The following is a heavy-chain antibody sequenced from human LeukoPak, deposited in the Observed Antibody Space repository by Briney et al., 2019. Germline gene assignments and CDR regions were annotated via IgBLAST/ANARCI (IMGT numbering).Heavy chain of an antibody. Sequence: SETLSLTCTVSGGSISSYYWSWIRQPPGKGLEWIGYIYYSGSTNYNPSLKSRVTISVDTSKNQFSLKLSSVTAADTAVYYCARTARGCSSTSCYRGAFDIWGQGTMVTVSS. D-gene: IGHD2-2*02. CDR1: GGSISSYY. J-gene: IGHJ3*02. CDR3: ARTARGCSSTSCYRGAFDI. CDR2: IYYSGST. V-gene: IGHV4-59*01.